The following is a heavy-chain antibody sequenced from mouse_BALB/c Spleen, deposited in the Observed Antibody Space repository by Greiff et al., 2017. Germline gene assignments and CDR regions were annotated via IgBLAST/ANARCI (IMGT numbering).Heavy chain of an antibody. CDR2: ISNGGGST. V-gene: IGHV5-12-2*01. CDR3: ASQSYYDNSPFAY. CDR1: GFTFSSYT. D-gene: IGHD2-4*01. J-gene: IGHJ3*01. Sequence: VMLVESGGGLVQPGGSLKLSCAASGFTFSSYTMSWVRQTPEKRLEWVAYISNGGGSTYYPDPVKGRFTISRDNAKNTLYLQMSSLKSEDTAMYYCASQSYYDNSPFAYWGQGTLVTVSA.